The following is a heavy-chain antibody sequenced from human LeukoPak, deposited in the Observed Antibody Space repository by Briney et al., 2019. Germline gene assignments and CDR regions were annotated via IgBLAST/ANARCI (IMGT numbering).Heavy chain of an antibody. D-gene: IGHD3-3*01. CDR1: GFTFSSYA. V-gene: IGHV3-23*01. CDR3: AKVWSGYVYYYGMDV. Sequence: GGSLRLSCAASGFTFSSYAMSWVRQAPGKGLEWVSAISGSGGSTYYADSVKGRFTISRDNSKNTLYLQMNSLRAEDTAVYYCAKVWSGYVYYYGMDVWGQGTTVTVSS. CDR2: ISGSGGST. J-gene: IGHJ6*02.